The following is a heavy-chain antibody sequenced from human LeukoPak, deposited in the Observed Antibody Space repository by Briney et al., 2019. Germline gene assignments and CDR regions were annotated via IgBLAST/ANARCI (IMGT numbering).Heavy chain of an antibody. CDR3: ARLVGRMTTVTALTYYFDY. CDR2: INHSGST. J-gene: IGHJ4*02. Sequence: SETLSLTCAVYGGSFSGYYWSWIRQPPGKGLEWIGEINHSGSTNYNPSLKSRVTISVDTSKNQFSLKLSSVTAADTAVYYCARLVGRMTTVTALTYYFDYWGQGTLVTVSS. CDR1: GGSFSGYY. D-gene: IGHD4-17*01. V-gene: IGHV4-34*01.